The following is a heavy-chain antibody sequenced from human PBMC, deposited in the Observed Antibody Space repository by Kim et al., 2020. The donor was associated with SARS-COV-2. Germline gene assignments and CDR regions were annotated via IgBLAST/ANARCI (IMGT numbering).Heavy chain of an antibody. D-gene: IGHD3-16*02. CDR3: ARDAPYDYVWGSYRLFDY. V-gene: IGHV3-11*06. Sequence: KGRFTISRDNAKNSLYLQMNSLRAEDTAVYYCARDAPYDYVWGSYRLFDYWGQGTLVTVSS. J-gene: IGHJ4*02.